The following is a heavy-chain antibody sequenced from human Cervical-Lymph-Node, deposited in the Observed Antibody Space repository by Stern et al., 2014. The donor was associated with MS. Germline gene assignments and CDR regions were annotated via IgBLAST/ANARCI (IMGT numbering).Heavy chain of an antibody. V-gene: IGHV1-46*01. CDR3: ARVLSLATSDS. J-gene: IGHJ4*02. CDR2: FNPSGGKT. D-gene: IGHD1-1*01. CDR1: GYTFTTYY. Sequence: QLVQSGAEIRKPGASVKISCEAPGYTFTTYYMHWVRQAPGQGLEWVALFNPSGGKTTYAQRFQGRVTVTGDTSTSTVYMELTGLRSEDTAVYYCARVLSLATSDSWGQGTLVIVSS.